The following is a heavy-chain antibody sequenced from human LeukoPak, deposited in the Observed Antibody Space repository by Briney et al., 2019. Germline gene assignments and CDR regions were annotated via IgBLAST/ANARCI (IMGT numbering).Heavy chain of an antibody. V-gene: IGHV3-23*01. J-gene: IGHJ6*02. CDR1: GFAFSFYD. CDR3: AKVLRYFMDV. Sequence: PGGSLRLSCTASGFAFSFYDMTWVRQAPGKGLEWVSTITSTGDSTYYADSVRGRFTISRDNSKNTLYLQMNSLRAEDTAVYYCAKVLRYFMDVWGQGTTVTVSS. CDR2: ITSTGDST. D-gene: IGHD3-9*01.